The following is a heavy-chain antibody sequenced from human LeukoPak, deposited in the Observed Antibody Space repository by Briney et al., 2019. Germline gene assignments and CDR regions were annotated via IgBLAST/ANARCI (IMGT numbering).Heavy chain of an antibody. Sequence: GRSLRLSRAASGFTFSSYGMHWVRQAPGKGLEWVAVIWYDGSNKYYADSVKGRFTISRDNSKNTLYLQMNSLRAEDTAVYYCARALRGYSGYDAFDYWGQGTLVTVSS. D-gene: IGHD5-12*01. CDR3: ARALRGYSGYDAFDY. V-gene: IGHV3-33*01. CDR1: GFTFSSYG. CDR2: IWYDGSNK. J-gene: IGHJ4*02.